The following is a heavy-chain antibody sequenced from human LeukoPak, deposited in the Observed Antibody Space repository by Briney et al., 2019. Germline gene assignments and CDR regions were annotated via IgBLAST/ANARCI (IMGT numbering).Heavy chain of an antibody. Sequence: PSGTLSLTCAVSGGSISSSNWWSWVRQPPGKGLEWIGEINHSGSTNYNPSLKSRVTISVDTSKNQFSLKLSSVTAADTAVYYCAREGATFGSTKYDPWGQGTLVTVSS. CDR1: GGSISSSNW. V-gene: IGHV4-4*02. D-gene: IGHD3-10*02. CDR2: INHSGST. J-gene: IGHJ5*02. CDR3: AREGATFGSTKYDP.